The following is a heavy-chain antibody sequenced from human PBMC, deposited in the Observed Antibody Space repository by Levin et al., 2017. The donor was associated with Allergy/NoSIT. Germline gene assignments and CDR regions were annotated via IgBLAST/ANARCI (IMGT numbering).Heavy chain of an antibody. J-gene: IGHJ5*02. CDR3: ARGLPFNFGSGAIDSRWFDP. Sequence: SETLSLTCAVYGGSFSAYYWSWIRQPAGKGLEWIGEIHHSGSTSYNPSLKSRVTISIDTSKKRFSLKLSSVTAADTAVYYCARGLPFNFGSGAIDSRWFDPWGQGTLVTVSS. D-gene: IGHD3-10*01. V-gene: IGHV4-34*01. CDR1: GGSFSAYY. CDR2: IHHSGST.